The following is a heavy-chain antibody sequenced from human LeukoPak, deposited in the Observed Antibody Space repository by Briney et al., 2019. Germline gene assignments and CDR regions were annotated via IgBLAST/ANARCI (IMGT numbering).Heavy chain of an antibody. V-gene: IGHV1-8*03. CDR3: ARGNRYCSSTSCYTYWFDP. CDR1: GYTFTSHD. CDR2: MNPNSGNT. D-gene: IGHD2-2*02. Sequence: ASVKVSCKASGYTFTSHDINWVRQATGQGLDGMGWMNPNSGNTGYAQKFQGRVTITRNTSISTAYMELRSLRSEDTAVYYCARGNRYCSSTSCYTYWFDPWGQGTLVTVSS. J-gene: IGHJ5*02.